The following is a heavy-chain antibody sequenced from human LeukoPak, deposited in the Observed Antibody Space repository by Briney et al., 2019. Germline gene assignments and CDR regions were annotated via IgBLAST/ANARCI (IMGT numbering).Heavy chain of an antibody. CDR2: ISWNSGSI. V-gene: IGHV3-9*01. D-gene: IGHD2/OR15-2a*01. CDR1: GFTFDDYA. Sequence: GGSLTPSCAASGFTFDDYAMHWVRQAPGQGLEWVSGISWNSGSIGYADSVKGRFTISRDNAKNSLYLQMNSLRAEDTALYYCAKDIYGDYYYYGMDVWGQGTTVTVSS. J-gene: IGHJ6*02. CDR3: AKDIYGDYYYYGMDV.